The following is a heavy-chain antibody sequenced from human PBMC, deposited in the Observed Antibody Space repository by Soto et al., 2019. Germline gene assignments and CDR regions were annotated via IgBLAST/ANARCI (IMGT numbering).Heavy chain of an antibody. Sequence: GGSLRLSCAASGFTFSSYAMHWVRQAPGKGLEWVAVISYDGSNKYYADSVKGRFTISRDNSKNTLYPQMNSLRAEDTAVYYCAREAPEEQYFQHWGQGTLVTVSS. CDR1: GFTFSSYA. CDR3: AREAPEEQYFQH. V-gene: IGHV3-30-3*01. CDR2: ISYDGSNK. J-gene: IGHJ1*01. D-gene: IGHD1-26*01.